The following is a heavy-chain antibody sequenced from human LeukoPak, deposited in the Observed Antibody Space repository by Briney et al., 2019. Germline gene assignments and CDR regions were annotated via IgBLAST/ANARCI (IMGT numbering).Heavy chain of an antibody. Sequence: SETLSLTCAVYGGSFSGYYWSWIRQPPGKGLEWIEEINHSGSTNYNPSLKSRVTISVDTSKNQFSLKLSSVTAADTAVYYCARIGYCSSTSCYGYYYYYMDVWGKGTTVTISS. J-gene: IGHJ6*03. CDR2: INHSGST. V-gene: IGHV4-34*01. CDR3: ARIGYCSSTSCYGYYYYYMDV. CDR1: GGSFSGYY. D-gene: IGHD2-2*01.